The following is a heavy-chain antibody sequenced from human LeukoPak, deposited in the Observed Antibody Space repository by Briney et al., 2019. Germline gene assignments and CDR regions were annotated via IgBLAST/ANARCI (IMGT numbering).Heavy chain of an antibody. CDR2: INHSGST. D-gene: IGHD3-16*02. J-gene: IGHJ4*02. V-gene: IGHV4-34*01. CDR1: GGSFSGYY. CDR3: ARGGDYVWGSYRYFDY. Sequence: PSETLSLTCAVYGGSFSGYYWSWIRQPPGRGLEWIGEINHSGSTNYHPSLKSRVTISVDTSKNQFSLKLSSVAAADTAVYYCARGGDYVWGSYRYFDYWGQGTLVTVSS.